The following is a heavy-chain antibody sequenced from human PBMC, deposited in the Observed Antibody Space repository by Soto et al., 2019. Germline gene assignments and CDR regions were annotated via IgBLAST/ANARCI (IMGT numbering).Heavy chain of an antibody. V-gene: IGHV3-49*03. D-gene: IGHD3-10*01. CDR3: TKVELWFGDLPYY. CDR2: IRSKAYGGTT. CDR1: GFTFGDYA. Sequence: GGSLRLSCTASGFTFGDYAMSWFRQAPGKGLEWVGFIRSKAYGGTTEYAASVKGRFTISRDDSKSIAYLQMNSLKTEDTAVYYCTKVELWFGDLPYYGGRGPLVPVSS. J-gene: IGHJ4*02.